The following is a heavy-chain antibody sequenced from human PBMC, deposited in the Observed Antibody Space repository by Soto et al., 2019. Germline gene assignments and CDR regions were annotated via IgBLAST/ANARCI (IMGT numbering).Heavy chain of an antibody. CDR3: ASRPFYYSGLDV. J-gene: IGHJ6*02. Sequence: PSETLSLTCTVSGGSITTSGCSWIWQRQPPGKAVEWIGYVYHTGNAYPKPSLKIRVTISLDRSKNHFSLKMTAVTAADTALYSCASRPFYYSGLDVWGQGTTVTVSS. CDR1: GGSITTSGCS. CDR2: VYHTGNA. V-gene: IGHV4-30-2*01.